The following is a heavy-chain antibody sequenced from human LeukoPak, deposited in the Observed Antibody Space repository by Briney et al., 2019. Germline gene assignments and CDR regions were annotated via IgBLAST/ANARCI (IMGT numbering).Heavy chain of an antibody. Sequence: GSLRLSCAASGFTFSDYYMSWIRQAPGKGLEWVSYISSSGSTIYYADSVKGRFTISRDNAKNSLYLQMNSLRDGDTAVYYCIRIRTGQHQYGMDVWGQGTTVTVSS. J-gene: IGHJ6*02. CDR1: GFTFSDYY. D-gene: IGHD7-27*01. CDR3: IRIRTGQHQYGMDV. V-gene: IGHV3-11*04. CDR2: ISSSGSTI.